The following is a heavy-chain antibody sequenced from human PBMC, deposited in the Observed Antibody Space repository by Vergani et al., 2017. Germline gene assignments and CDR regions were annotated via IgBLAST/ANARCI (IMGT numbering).Heavy chain of an antibody. D-gene: IGHD3-3*01. V-gene: IGHV3-30*18. CDR2: ISYDGSNK. CDR1: GFTFSSYG. CDR3: AKDSHVEVYYYYYMDV. J-gene: IGHJ6*03. Sequence: QVQLVESGGGVVQPGRSLRLSCAASGFTFSSYGMHWVRQAPGKGLEWVAVISYDGSNKYYADSVKGRFTISRDNAKNTLYLQMNSLRAEDTAVYYCAKDSHVEVYYYYYMDVWGKGTTVTVSS.